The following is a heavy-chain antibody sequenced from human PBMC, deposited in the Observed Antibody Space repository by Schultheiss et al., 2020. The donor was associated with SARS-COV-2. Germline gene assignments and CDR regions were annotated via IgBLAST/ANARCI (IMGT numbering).Heavy chain of an antibody. V-gene: IGHV4-4*08. Sequence: SETLSLTCAVYGGSFSGYYWSWIRQPPGKGLEWIGRIYTSGSTNYNPSLKSRVTISVDTSKNQFSLKLSSVTAADTAVYYCARGRVLRFLEWHNDAFDIWGQGTMVTVSS. CDR3: ARGRVLRFLEWHNDAFDI. CDR1: GGSFSGYY. CDR2: IYTSGST. J-gene: IGHJ3*02. D-gene: IGHD3-3*01.